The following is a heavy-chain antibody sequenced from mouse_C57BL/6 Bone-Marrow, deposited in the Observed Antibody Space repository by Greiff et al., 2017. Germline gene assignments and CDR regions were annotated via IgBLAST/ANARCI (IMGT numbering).Heavy chain of an antibody. CDR2: IWSGGST. CDR3: ARREGGSSRGWYFDV. J-gene: IGHJ1*03. Sequence: VHLVESGPGLVQPSQSLSITCTVSGFSLTSYGVHWVRQSPGKGLEWLGVIWSGGSTDYNAAFISRLSISKDNSKSQVFFKMNSLQADDTAIYYCARREGGSSRGWYFDVWGTGTTVTVSS. CDR1: GFSLTSYG. D-gene: IGHD1-1*01. V-gene: IGHV2-2*01.